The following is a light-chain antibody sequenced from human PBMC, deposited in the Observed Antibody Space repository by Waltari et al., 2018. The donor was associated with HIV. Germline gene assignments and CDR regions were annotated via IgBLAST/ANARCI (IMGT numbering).Light chain of an antibody. Sequence: DIQMTQSPSTLSASVGDRVIITCRASQSISNCLAWYQQKPGKAPKLLIYRAYSLQTGVPSMFSGSGSGTDFTLTISSLQPDDFATYCCQQYGTSSYTFGQGTKLDLK. CDR3: QQYGTSSYT. V-gene: IGKV1-5*03. CDR1: QSISNC. J-gene: IGKJ2*01. CDR2: RAY.